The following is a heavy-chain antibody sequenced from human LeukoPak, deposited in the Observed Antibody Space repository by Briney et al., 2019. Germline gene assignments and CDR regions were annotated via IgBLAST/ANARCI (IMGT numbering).Heavy chain of an antibody. J-gene: IGHJ5*02. CDR3: ARDGGGYDSNWFDP. CDR2: IYTSGST. D-gene: IGHD5-12*01. V-gene: IGHV4-4*07. CDR1: GGSISSYY. Sequence: PSETLSLTCTVSGGSISSYYWSWIRQPAGKGLEWIGRIYTSGSTNYNPSLKSRVAMSVDTSKNQFSLKLSSVTAADTAVYYCARDGGGYDSNWFDPWGQGTLVTVSS.